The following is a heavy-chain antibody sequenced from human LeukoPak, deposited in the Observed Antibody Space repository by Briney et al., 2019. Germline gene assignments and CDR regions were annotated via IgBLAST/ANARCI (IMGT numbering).Heavy chain of an antibody. Sequence: GASVKVSCKASGYTFTGYYMHWVRQAPGRGLEWMGWINPNSGGTNYAQKFQGRVTMTRDTSISTAYMELSRLRSDDTAVYYCARDLYDILTGDTDYWGQGTLVTVSS. CDR1: GYTFTGYY. CDR3: ARDLYDILTGDTDY. CDR2: INPNSGGT. J-gene: IGHJ4*02. V-gene: IGHV1-2*02. D-gene: IGHD3-9*01.